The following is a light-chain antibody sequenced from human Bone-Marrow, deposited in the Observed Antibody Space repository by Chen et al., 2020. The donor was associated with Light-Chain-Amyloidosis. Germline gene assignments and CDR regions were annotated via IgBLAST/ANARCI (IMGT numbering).Light chain of an antibody. CDR1: SGSIATNY. CDR2: EYD. CDR3: QSYQGSSQGV. J-gene: IGLJ3*02. V-gene: IGLV6-57*01. Sequence: NFMLTQTHSVSESLGETVIISCTLSSGSIATNYVQWYQQRPSSSPTTVIYEYDQRPSGVPDRFSGSIDRSSNSASLTISGLKTEDETDYYCQSYQGSSQGVFGGGTKLTVL.